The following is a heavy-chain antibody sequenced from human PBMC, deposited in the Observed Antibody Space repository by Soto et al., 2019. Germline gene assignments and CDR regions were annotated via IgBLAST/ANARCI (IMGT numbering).Heavy chain of an antibody. CDR3: ASDRGLEVSSEYDFDI. D-gene: IGHD6-25*01. J-gene: IGHJ3*02. CDR1: GGSFSGYY. Sequence: SETLSLTCAVYGGSFSGYYWSWIRQPPGKGLEWIGEINHSGSTNYNPSLKSRVTISVDTSKNQFSLKLSSVTAADTAVYYCASDRGLEVSSEYDFDIWGQGTMVTVSS. CDR2: INHSGST. V-gene: IGHV4-34*01.